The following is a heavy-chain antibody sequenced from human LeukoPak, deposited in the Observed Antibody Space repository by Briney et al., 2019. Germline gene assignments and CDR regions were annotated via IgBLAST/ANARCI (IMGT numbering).Heavy chain of an antibody. Sequence: GSLRLSCAASGFTFSSYAMHWVRQAPGKGLDWVAVILEDGSHQYYADSVKGRFTISRDNSKNTLFLQMNTLRGEDTAMYYCARVQGGGYRTADYWGQGALVTVSS. CDR3: ARVQGGGYRTADY. J-gene: IGHJ4*02. D-gene: IGHD3-10*01. CDR1: GFTFSSYA. V-gene: IGHV3-30*04. CDR2: ILEDGSHQ.